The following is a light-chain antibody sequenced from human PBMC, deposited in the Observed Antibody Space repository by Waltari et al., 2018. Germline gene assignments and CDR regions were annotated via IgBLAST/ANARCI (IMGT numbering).Light chain of an antibody. CDR2: GTS. V-gene: IGLV1-40*01. CDR1: GSNLGAGYD. CDR3: QSYDTSLSVV. J-gene: IGLJ2*01. Sequence: QPVPTRPPPVSGAPGRRVAIACTGSGSNLGAGYDVHWYQQHPGKAPKLLIYGTSTRPPGVPDRFFGSQSGTSASLAITALQAEDEAEYYCQSYDTSLSVVFGGGTKLTVL.